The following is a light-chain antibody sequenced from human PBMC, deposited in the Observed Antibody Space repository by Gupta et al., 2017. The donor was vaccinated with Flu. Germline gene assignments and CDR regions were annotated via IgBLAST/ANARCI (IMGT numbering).Light chain of an antibody. V-gene: IGKV3-15*01. CDR1: QSVSSN. CDR3: QQYNNWPLT. CDR2: GAS. J-gene: IGKJ4*01. Sequence: EIVMTQSPATLSVSPGERATLSCRASQSVSSNLAWYQQKPGQAPRLLIFGASTRATGIPARFSGSGSGTVFTLTISSRQSEDFAVYYGQQYNNWPLTFGGGTKVEIK.